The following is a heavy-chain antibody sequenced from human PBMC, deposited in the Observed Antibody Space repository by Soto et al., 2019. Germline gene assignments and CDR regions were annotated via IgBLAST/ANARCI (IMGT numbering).Heavy chain of an antibody. CDR2: IIPIFGTA. J-gene: IGHJ4*02. Sequence: QVQLVQSGAEVKKPGSSVKISCKASGGTFSSSAISWVSQAPGHGLEWMGGIIPIFGTANYAQKFQGRDTITADESTSTAYMELSSLRSEDTAVYYCARGIQGWLQSGYYFDYWGQGTLVTGSS. CDR3: ARGIQGWLQSGYYFDY. D-gene: IGHD5-18*01. CDR1: GGTFSSSA. V-gene: IGHV1-69*01.